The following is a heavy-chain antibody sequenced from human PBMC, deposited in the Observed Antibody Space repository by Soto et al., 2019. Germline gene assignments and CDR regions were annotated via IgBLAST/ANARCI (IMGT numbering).Heavy chain of an antibody. CDR1: GGSVSSGSYY. D-gene: IGHD4-17*01. Sequence: SETLSLTCTVCGGSVSSGSYYWSWIRQPPGKGLEWIGYIYYSGSTNYNPSLKSRVTISVDTSKNQFSLKLSSVTAADTAVYYCARQTTVTTIFDYWGQGTLVTVSS. CDR2: IYYSGST. J-gene: IGHJ4*02. CDR3: ARQTTVTTIFDY. V-gene: IGHV4-61*01.